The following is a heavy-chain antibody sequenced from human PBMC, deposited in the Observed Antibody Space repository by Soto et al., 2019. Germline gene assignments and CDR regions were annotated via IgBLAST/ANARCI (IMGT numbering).Heavy chain of an antibody. D-gene: IGHD3-16*01. CDR2: IVVGSGNT. J-gene: IGHJ5*02. Sequence: GASVKVSYKASGFTFTSAAVQLVRQARGQRHEWIGWIVVGSGNTNYAQKFQERVTITRDMSTSTAYMELSSLRSEDTAVYYCAAVTPPYTMTFGGYDPWGQGTLVTVPS. CDR3: AAVTPPYTMTFGGYDP. CDR1: GFTFTSAA. V-gene: IGHV1-58*01.